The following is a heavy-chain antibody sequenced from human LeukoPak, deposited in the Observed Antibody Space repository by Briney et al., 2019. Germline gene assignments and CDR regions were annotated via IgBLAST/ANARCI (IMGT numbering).Heavy chain of an antibody. CDR3: AKGGDYGSGSYYCPFDY. CDR1: GFTFSSYG. V-gene: IGHV3-30*02. CDR2: IRYDGSNK. Sequence: GGSLRLSCAASGFTFSSYGMHWVRQAPGKGLEWVAFIRYDGSNKYYADSVKGRFTISRDNSKNTLYLQMNSLRAEDTAVYYCAKGGDYGSGSYYCPFDYWGQGTLVTVSS. D-gene: IGHD3-10*01. J-gene: IGHJ4*02.